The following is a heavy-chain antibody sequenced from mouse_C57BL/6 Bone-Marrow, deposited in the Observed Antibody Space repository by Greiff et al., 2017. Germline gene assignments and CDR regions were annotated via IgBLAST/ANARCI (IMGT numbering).Heavy chain of an antibody. CDR1: GFTFSSYA. V-gene: IGHV5-4*01. CDR2: ISGGGSYT. Sequence: VQLKESGGGLVKPGGSLKLSCAASGFTFSSYAMSWVRQTPEKRLEWVATISGGGSYTYYPDNVKGRFTISRDNAKNNLYLQMSHLKSEDTAMYYCARVLYYGLDYWGQGTTLTVSS. D-gene: IGHD1-1*01. CDR3: ARVLYYGLDY. J-gene: IGHJ2*01.